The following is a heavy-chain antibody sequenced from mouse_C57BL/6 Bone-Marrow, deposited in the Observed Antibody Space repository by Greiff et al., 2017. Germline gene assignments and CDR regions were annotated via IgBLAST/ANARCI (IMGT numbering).Heavy chain of an antibody. V-gene: IGHV8-8*01. CDR2: IWWDDDK. CDR1: GFSLSTFGMG. D-gene: IGHD1-1*01. CDR3: ARHYGSSLDY. Sequence: QVTLKESGPGIWQPSQTLSLTCSFSGFSLSTFGMGVGWIRQPSGKGLEWLAHIWWDDDKYYNPALKSRLTISKDTSKNPIFLKSANVDTAATATYYCARHYGSSLDYWGQGTTLTVSS. J-gene: IGHJ2*01.